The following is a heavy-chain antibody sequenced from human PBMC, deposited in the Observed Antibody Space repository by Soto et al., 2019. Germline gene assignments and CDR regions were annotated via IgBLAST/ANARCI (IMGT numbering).Heavy chain of an antibody. CDR3: VREDGKVGTNSAFDY. V-gene: IGHV3-21*01. D-gene: IGHD1-26*01. J-gene: IGHJ4*02. CDR2: INGRGNYI. Sequence: NPGGSLRLSCASSGFTFSTYTMNWVRQAPGKGLEWVSSINGRGNYIYYAESVKGRFTISRDNAKNSLYLQMDRLRAEDTALYYCVREDGKVGTNSAFDYWGLGALVTVYS. CDR1: GFTFSTYT.